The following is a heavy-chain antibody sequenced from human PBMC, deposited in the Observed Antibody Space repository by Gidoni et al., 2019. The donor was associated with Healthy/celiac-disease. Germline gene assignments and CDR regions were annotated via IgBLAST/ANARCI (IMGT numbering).Heavy chain of an antibody. D-gene: IGHD6-19*01. Sequence: QVQLVESGGGVVQPGRSLRLSCAASGFTFSSYAMHWVRQAPGKGLEWVAVISYDGSNKYYADSVKGRFTISRDNSKNTLYLQMNSLRAEDTAVYYCARDPGHSGWPNYFDYWGQGTLVTVSS. CDR3: ARDPGHSGWPNYFDY. CDR2: ISYDGSNK. J-gene: IGHJ4*02. CDR1: GFTFSSYA. V-gene: IGHV3-30-3*01.